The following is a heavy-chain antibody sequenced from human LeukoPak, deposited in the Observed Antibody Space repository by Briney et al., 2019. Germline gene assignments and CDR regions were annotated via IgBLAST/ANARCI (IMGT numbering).Heavy chain of an antibody. Sequence: ASVKVSCKASGYTFTSYAISWVRQAPGQGLEWMGWISAYNGNTNYAQKLQGRVTMTTDTSTSTAYMELRSLRSDDTAVYYCARDSQGRGRGWYRYWGRGTLVTVSS. V-gene: IGHV1-18*01. D-gene: IGHD6-19*01. CDR2: ISAYNGNT. CDR1: GYTFTSYA. CDR3: ARDSQGRGRGWYRY. J-gene: IGHJ4*02.